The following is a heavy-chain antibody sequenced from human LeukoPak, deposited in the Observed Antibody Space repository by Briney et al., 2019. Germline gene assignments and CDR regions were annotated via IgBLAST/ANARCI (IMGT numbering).Heavy chain of an antibody. CDR3: ARVMVTMVRGATRKPHYYYGMDV. CDR1: GFTFSSYV. CDR2: ISGSGGST. D-gene: IGHD3-10*01. J-gene: IGHJ6*02. Sequence: GGSLRLSCAASGFTFSSYVMNWVRQAPGKGLEWVSVISGSGGSTYYADSVKGRFTISRDNSKNTLYLQMNSLRAEDTAVYYCARVMVTMVRGATRKPHYYYGMDVWGQGTTVTVSS. V-gene: IGHV3-23*01.